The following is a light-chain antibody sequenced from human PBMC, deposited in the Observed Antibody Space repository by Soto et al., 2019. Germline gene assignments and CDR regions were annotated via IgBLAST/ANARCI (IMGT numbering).Light chain of an antibody. CDR3: SSYADSDTLYV. CDR1: SSDVGAYNY. Sequence: QSALTQPASVSGSPGQSITISCTGTSSDVGAYNYVSWYQQHPGKAPKLLIFEVSSRPSGVSNRFSGSKSGSTASLTISGLQAEDEVDYYCSSYADSDTLYVFGTGTKVTVL. J-gene: IGLJ1*01. CDR2: EVS. V-gene: IGLV2-14*01.